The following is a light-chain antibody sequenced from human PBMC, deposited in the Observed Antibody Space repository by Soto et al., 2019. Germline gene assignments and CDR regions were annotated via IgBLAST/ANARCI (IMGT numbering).Light chain of an antibody. CDR1: QSVSSNN. J-gene: IGKJ4*01. CDR3: QQRSSWPLT. Sequence: EIVLTQFPGTLSLSPGERATLSCRASQSVSSNNLAWYQHKPGQAPRLLISGASNRATGIPDRFSGSGSGTDFTLTISSLEPEDFALYYCQQRSSWPLTFGGGTKVDIK. CDR2: GAS. V-gene: IGKV3D-20*02.